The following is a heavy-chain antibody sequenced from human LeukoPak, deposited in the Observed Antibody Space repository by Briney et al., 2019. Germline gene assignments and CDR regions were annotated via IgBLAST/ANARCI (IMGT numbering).Heavy chain of an antibody. CDR3: ARVSGYCSGGSCEGVY. CDR1: GDSISSYY. D-gene: IGHD2-15*01. J-gene: IGHJ4*02. CDR2: IFTSGST. Sequence: SETLSLTCTVSGDSISSYYWSWVRQPAGKGLEWIGRIFTSGSTNYNPSLKSRVTISVDTSKNQFSLKLSSVTAADTAVYYCARVSGYCSGGSCEGVYWGQGTLVTVSS. V-gene: IGHV4-4*07.